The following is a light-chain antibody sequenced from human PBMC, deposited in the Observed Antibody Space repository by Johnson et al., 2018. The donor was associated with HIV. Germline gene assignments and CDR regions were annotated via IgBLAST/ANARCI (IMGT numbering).Light chain of an antibody. J-gene: IGLJ1*01. CDR3: GTWAKSLRADV. Sequence: QSVLTQPPSVSAAPGQWVTISCSGSDSNIGNNYVSWYQHLPGTAPKLLIYENSFRPSGIPDRFSGPKSGTSATMAITGLQTGDEADYYCGTWAKSLRADVFGDGTRVTVL. V-gene: IGLV1-51*02. CDR2: ENS. CDR1: DSNIGNNY.